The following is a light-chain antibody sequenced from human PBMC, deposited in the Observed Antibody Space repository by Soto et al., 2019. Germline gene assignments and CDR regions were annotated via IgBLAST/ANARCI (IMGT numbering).Light chain of an antibody. CDR3: KKSDSTPWT. Sequence: DIQMTQSPSSLSASVGDRVTITCRASQTSTTYLNWYQQTPGTAPQLLIYGASTLQSRVPSRFTGNASGTAFTLTISSLQLEAFATDHCKKSDSTPWTFGQGTKVEIK. J-gene: IGKJ1*01. V-gene: IGKV1-39*01. CDR2: GAS. CDR1: QTSTTY.